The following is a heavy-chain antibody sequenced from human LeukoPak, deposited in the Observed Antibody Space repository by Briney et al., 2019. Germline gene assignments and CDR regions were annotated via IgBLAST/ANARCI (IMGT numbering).Heavy chain of an antibody. CDR2: ISGSGAST. J-gene: IGHJ4*02. CDR3: AKGGPYSSGYPYDY. D-gene: IGHD3-22*01. V-gene: IGHV3-23*01. Sequence: GGSLRLSCAASGDTFSSYAMTWVRQAPGKGLEWVSGISGSGASTYYADPVKGRFSISRDNSRNTLYLQMNSLRAEDTAVYFCAKGGPYSSGYPYDYWGQGTLVSVSS. CDR1: GDTFSSYA.